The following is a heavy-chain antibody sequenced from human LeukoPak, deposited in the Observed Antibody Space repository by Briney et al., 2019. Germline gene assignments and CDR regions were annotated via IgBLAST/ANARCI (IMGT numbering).Heavy chain of an antibody. V-gene: IGHV3-74*01. D-gene: IGHD4-11*01. CDR2: INSDGSST. CDR1: GFTFSSYW. J-gene: IGHJ4*02. CDR3: SRGGSYSQGDY. Sequence: GGSLRLSCAASGFTFSSYWMHWVRQAPGKGLVWVSRINSDGSSTSYADSVKGRFTISRDNAKNTVYLQMSSLRAEDTAVYYCSRGGSYSQGDYWGQGTRVTVAS.